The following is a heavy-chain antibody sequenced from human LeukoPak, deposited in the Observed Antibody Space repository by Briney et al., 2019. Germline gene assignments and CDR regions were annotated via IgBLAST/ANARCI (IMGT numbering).Heavy chain of an antibody. CDR3: ARVRSPLWFGELDAFDI. V-gene: IGHV1-46*01. CDR1: GYTFTSYY. D-gene: IGHD3-10*01. J-gene: IGHJ3*02. Sequence: ASVKVSCKASGYTFTSYYMHWVRQAPGQGLEWMGIINPSGGSTSYAQKFQGRVTMTRDMSTSTVYMELSSLRSEDTAVYYCARVRSPLWFGELDAFDIWGQGTMVTVSS. CDR2: INPSGGST.